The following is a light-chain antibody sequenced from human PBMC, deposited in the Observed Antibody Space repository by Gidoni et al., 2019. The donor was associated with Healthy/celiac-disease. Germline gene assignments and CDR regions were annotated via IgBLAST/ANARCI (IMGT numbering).Light chain of an antibody. CDR2: GAS. V-gene: IGKV3-15*01. CDR3: QQYNNWPPWT. J-gene: IGKJ1*01. Sequence: IVMPQPPAPLTVSPGERATLSSRASQSVSSNLAWYQQTPGQAPRLHIYGASTRATGIPARFSGRGSGTEFTLTSSSLQSEDFAFYYCQQYNNWPPWTFGQGTKVEIK. CDR1: QSVSSN.